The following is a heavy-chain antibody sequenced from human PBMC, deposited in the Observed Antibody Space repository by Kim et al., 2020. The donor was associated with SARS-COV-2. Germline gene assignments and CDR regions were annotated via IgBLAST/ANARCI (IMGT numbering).Heavy chain of an antibody. CDR3: AKEQSGDYYYYPGMDV. V-gene: IGHV3-23*01. D-gene: IGHD1-26*01. J-gene: IGHJ6*02. Sequence: ESVKGRFTVPRDNSKNTLYLQMNSLRAEDTALYFCAKEQSGDYYYYPGMDVWGPGTTVTVSS.